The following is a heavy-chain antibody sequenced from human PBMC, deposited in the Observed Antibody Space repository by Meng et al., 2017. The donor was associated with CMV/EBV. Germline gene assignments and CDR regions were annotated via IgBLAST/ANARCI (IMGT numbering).Heavy chain of an antibody. V-gene: IGHV3-21*01. J-gene: IGHJ4*02. Sequence: GESLKISCTASGFSFSSFGMNWVRQAPGKGLEWLSSISASNNYIYYAASVKGRFTISRDNAKNSLYLEMNGLRAEDTALYYCARTPNLRSPDYWGQGTLVTVSS. D-gene: IGHD4-17*01. CDR1: GFSFSSFG. CDR2: ISASNNYI. CDR3: ARTPNLRSPDY.